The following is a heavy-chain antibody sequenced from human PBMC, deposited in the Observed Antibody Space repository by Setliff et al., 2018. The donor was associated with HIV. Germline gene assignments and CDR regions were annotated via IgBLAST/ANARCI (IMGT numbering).Heavy chain of an antibody. D-gene: IGHD3-9*01. CDR3: ARQTWEYYDTLTGYYRSPKNFDS. V-gene: IGHV4-38-2*01. J-gene: IGHJ4*02. CDR1: GYSISSGYY. CDR2: ISYTGST. Sequence: SETLSLTCAVSGYSISSGYYWGWIRQPPGMGLEWIGTISYTGSTYYDPSLKSRVTISLDTSKNQFFLKLSSVTAPDTAIYYCARQTWEYYDTLTGYYRSPKNFDSWGQGTLVTVSS.